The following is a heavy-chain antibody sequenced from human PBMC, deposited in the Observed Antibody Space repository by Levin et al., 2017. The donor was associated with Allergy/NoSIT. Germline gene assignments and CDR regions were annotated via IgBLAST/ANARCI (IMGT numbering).Heavy chain of an antibody. D-gene: IGHD3-3*01. CDR2: IYYTGSS. CDR3: ARSSSLEYFDP. J-gene: IGHJ5*02. Sequence: SETLSLPFPFSFFSLLLPPSSFFFLLPPPFPFLEWIGSIYYTGSSHYNPSLKSRVTISVDTSKDHFSLNLTSVTAADTAVYFCARSSSLEYFDPWGQGTLVTVSS. CDR1: FFSLLLPPSS. V-gene: IGHV4-39*02.